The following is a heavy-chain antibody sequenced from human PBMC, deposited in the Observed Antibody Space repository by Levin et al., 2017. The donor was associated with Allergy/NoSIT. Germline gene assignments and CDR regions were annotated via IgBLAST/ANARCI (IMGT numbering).Heavy chain of an antibody. CDR2: IKQDGSEK. V-gene: IGHV3-7*04. D-gene: IGHD4-17*01. CDR3: ARADYGDDGNDAFDI. J-gene: IGHJ3*02. CDR1: GFTFSSYW. Sequence: GESLKISCAASGFTFSSYWMSWVRQAPGKGLEWVANIKQDGSEKYYVDSVKGRFTISRDNAKNSLYLQMNSLRAEDTAVYYCARADYGDDGNDAFDIWGQGTMVTVSS.